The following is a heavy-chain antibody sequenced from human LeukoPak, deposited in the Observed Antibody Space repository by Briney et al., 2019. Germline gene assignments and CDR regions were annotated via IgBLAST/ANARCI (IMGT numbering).Heavy chain of an antibody. J-gene: IGHJ4*02. CDR3: ARGGGYSYGRNPANFDY. V-gene: IGHV4-39*01. CDR1: GGSISSSSYY. D-gene: IGHD5-18*01. CDR2: IYYSGST. Sequence: SETLSLTCTVSGGSISSSSYYWGWIRQPPGKGLEWIGSIYYSGSTYYNPSLKSRFTISVDTSKNQFSLKLSSVTAADTAVYYCARGGGYSYGRNPANFDYWGQGTLVTVSS.